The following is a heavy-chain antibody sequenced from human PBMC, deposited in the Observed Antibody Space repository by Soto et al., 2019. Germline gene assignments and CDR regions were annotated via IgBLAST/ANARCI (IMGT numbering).Heavy chain of an antibody. J-gene: IGHJ4*02. V-gene: IGHV1-2*02. CDR3: ARDGVVPTMD. Sequence: QVQMVQSGAEVKKPGASVKVSCKASGNSFTGYYAHWVRQAPGQGLEWMGWINPKSGGTNYAQKFQGRVTMTRDTSINTAYMELSSLRSDDTAVYFCARDGVVPTMDWGQGTLVTVSS. CDR1: GNSFTGYY. D-gene: IGHD5-12*01. CDR2: INPKSGGT.